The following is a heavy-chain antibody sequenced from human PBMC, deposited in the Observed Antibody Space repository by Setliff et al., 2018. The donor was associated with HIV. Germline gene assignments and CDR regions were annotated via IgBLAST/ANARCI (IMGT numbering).Heavy chain of an antibody. CDR2: LNHSGNI. V-gene: IGHV4-61*09. CDR3: ARSRGRWQLVIYY. Sequence: SETLSLTCTVSGGSISSGSYYWSWIRQPAGKGLEWIGELNHSGNINQNPSLKSGFTLSVDTSKNQFSLRLSSVTAADTAVYYCARSRGRWQLVIYYWGQGTLVTVSS. D-gene: IGHD6-6*01. J-gene: IGHJ4*02. CDR1: GGSISSGSYY.